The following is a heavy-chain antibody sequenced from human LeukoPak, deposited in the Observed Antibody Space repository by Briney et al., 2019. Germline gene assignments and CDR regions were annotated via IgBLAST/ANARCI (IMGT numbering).Heavy chain of an antibody. J-gene: IGHJ4*02. Sequence: PSETLSLTCTVSGGSISSSSYYWGWIRQPPGKGLEWIGSIYYSGSTYYNPSLKSRVTISVDTSKNQFSLKLSSVTAADTAVYYCASTIMITLGGVILWGQGTLVTVSS. D-gene: IGHD3-16*02. CDR3: ASTIMITLGGVIL. V-gene: IGHV4-39*01. CDR2: IYYSGST. CDR1: GGSISSSSYY.